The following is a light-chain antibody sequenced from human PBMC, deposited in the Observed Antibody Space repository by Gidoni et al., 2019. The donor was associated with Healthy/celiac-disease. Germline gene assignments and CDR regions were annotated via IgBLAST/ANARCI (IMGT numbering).Light chain of an antibody. CDR2: EVS. V-gene: IGLV2-14*01. CDR1: SSDVGGYNY. Sequence: QSITISCTGTSSDVGGYNYVSWYQQHPGKAPKLMIYEVSNRPSGVSNRFSGSKSGNTASLTISGLQAEDEADYYCSSYTSSSTLGFGGGTKLTVL. J-gene: IGLJ2*01. CDR3: SSYTSSSTLG.